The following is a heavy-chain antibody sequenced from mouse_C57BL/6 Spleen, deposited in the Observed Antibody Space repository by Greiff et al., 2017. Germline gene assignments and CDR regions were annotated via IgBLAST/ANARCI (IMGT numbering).Heavy chain of an antibody. CDR3: ARCDSSGYPFDY. V-gene: IGHV1-69*01. CDR1: GYTFTSYW. D-gene: IGHD3-2*02. J-gene: IGHJ2*01. CDR2: IDPSDSYT. Sequence: QVQLQQPGAELVMPGASVKLSCKASGYTFTSYWMPWVKQRPGQGLEWIGEIDPSDSYTNYNQKFKGKSTLTVDKSSSTAYMQLSSLTSEDSAVYDCARCDSSGYPFDYWGQGTTLTVSS.